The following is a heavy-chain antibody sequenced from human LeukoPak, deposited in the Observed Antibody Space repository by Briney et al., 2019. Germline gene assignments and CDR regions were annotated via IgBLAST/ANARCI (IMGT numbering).Heavy chain of an antibody. V-gene: IGHV3-30*18. CDR1: GFAFGSYG. Sequence: GSLRLSCAASGFAFGSYGMHWVSRCPANDLKRVAVISYDGSNKYYADSVKGRFTISRDNSKNTLYLQMNSLRAEDTAVYYCAKAGGSYSSGLDYWGQGTLVTVSS. J-gene: IGHJ4*02. CDR2: ISYDGSNK. CDR3: AKAGGSYSSGLDY. D-gene: IGHD6-19*01.